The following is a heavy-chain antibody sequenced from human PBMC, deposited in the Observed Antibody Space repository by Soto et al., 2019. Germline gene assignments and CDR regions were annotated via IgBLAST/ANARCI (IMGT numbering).Heavy chain of an antibody. J-gene: IGHJ4*02. V-gene: IGHV3-48*01. CDR1: GFTFSSYS. D-gene: IGHD2-8*01. Sequence: GGSLRLSCAASGFTFSSYSMNWVRQAPGKGLEWVSYISSSSSTIYYADSVKGRFTISRDNAKNSLYLQMNGLRAEDTAVYYCAVLGYCTNGVCYRKGGYYFDYWGQGTLVTVSS. CDR2: ISSSSSTI. CDR3: AVLGYCTNGVCYRKGGYYFDY.